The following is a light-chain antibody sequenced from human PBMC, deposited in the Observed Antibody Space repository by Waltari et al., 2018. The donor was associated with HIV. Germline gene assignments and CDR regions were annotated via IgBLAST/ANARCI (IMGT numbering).Light chain of an antibody. CDR3: CSYAGSSPYV. CDR1: TRMVGSQNF. Sequence: QSALTHPASVSGFPGQSIPIPALGPTRMVGSQNFSSWSQHHPGKAPKPMFYEGRKRPSGFSNRLSGSKSGNTASLTISGLQAEDEADYYCCSYAGSSPYVFGTGTKVTVL. CDR2: EGR. J-gene: IGLJ1*01. V-gene: IGLV2-23*01.